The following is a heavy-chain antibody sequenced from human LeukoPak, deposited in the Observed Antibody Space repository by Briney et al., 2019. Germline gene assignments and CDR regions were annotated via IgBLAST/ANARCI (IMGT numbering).Heavy chain of an antibody. CDR1: GGSLSSYY. J-gene: IGHJ4*02. CDR2: IYPSGST. D-gene: IGHD6-6*01. Sequence: PSETLSLTCTVSGGSLSSYYWSWIRQPAGKGLEWIGRIYPSGSTDFNPSLKSRVTMSVDTSKNHFSLKLSSVTAADTAVYYCARDDPSYSSSPWFDYWGQGTLVTVSS. CDR3: ARDDPSYSSSPWFDY. V-gene: IGHV4-4*07.